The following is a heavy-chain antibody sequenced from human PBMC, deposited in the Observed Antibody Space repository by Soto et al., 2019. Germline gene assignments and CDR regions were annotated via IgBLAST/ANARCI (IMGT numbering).Heavy chain of an antibody. D-gene: IGHD6-19*01. CDR3: AREPSIAVAGNYGY. CDR1: GFTFSSYA. J-gene: IGHJ4*02. V-gene: IGHV3-30-3*01. CDR2: ISYDGSNK. Sequence: GGSLRLSCAASGFTFSSYAMHWVRQAPGKGLEWVAVISYDGSNKYYADSVKGRFTISRDNSKNTLYLQMNSLRAEDTAVYYCAREPSIAVAGNYGYWGQGTLVTVSS.